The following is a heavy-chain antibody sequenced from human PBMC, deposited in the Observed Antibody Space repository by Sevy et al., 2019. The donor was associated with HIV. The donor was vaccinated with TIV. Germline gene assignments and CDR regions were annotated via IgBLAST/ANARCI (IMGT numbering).Heavy chain of an antibody. J-gene: IGHJ4*02. Sequence: GESLKISCKISGYTFTNYWIAWVRLMPGRGLEWMGVIHPADSDTRYSPSFQGHVTISADQSSSTTYLQWSSLEASDSAMYYCTRQRQFAGDILTGYRDYWGQGTLVTVSS. V-gene: IGHV5-51*01. CDR3: TRQRQFAGDILTGYRDY. CDR1: GYTFTNYW. D-gene: IGHD3-9*01. CDR2: IHPADSDT.